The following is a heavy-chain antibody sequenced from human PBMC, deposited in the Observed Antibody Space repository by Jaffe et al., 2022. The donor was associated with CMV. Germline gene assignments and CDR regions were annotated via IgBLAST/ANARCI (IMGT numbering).Heavy chain of an antibody. Sequence: QVQLVQSGAEVKKPGASVKVSCKASGYTFTGYYMHWVRQAPGQGLEWMGWINPNSGGTNYAQKFQGRVTMTRDTSISTAYMELSRLRSDDTAVYYCARDQIVGATSSGFDPWGQGTLVTVSS. J-gene: IGHJ5*02. CDR1: GYTFTGYY. CDR2: INPNSGGT. V-gene: IGHV1-2*02. D-gene: IGHD1-26*01. CDR3: ARDQIVGATSSGFDP.